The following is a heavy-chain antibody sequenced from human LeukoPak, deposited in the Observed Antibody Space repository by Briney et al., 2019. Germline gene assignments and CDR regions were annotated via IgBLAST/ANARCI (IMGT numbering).Heavy chain of an antibody. J-gene: IGHJ3*02. CDR3: ARVTLDYYDSSGYYYDAFDI. Sequence: GASVKVSCKASGSTFTSYGISWVRQAPGQGLEWMGWISAYNGNTNYAQKLQGRVTMTTDTSTSTAYMELRSLRSDDTAVYYCARVTLDYYDSSGYYYDAFDIWGQGTMVTVSS. CDR2: ISAYNGNT. CDR1: GSTFTSYG. D-gene: IGHD3-22*01. V-gene: IGHV1-18*01.